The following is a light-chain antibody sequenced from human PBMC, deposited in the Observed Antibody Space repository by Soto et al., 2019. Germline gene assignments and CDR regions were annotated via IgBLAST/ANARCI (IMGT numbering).Light chain of an antibody. J-gene: IGLJ3*02. Sequence: QSVLTQPPSASGSPGQSVTFSCTGTSSDVGAYNYVSWYQQHAGKAPKLVIYEVTKRPSGVPDRFSGSKSANTASLTVSGLQAEDEADYYCSSFASSNTWVFCGGTKLTVL. CDR3: SSFASSNTWV. CDR2: EVT. V-gene: IGLV2-8*01. CDR1: SSDVGAYNY.